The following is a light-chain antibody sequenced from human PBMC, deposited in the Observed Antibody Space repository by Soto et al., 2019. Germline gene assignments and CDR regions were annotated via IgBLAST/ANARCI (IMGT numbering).Light chain of an antibody. CDR2: GIS. V-gene: IGLV1-40*01. CDR1: SSNIGEGYD. J-gene: IGLJ3*02. CDR3: QSYDSSLSASV. Sequence: QYVLTQPPSVSGAPGQRVTISCTRSSSNIGEGYDVHWYQQLPETAPKLLIFGISDRPSGVPDRFSGSKYGTSASLAITGLQAEDEADYYCQSYDSSLSASVFGGGTKLTVL.